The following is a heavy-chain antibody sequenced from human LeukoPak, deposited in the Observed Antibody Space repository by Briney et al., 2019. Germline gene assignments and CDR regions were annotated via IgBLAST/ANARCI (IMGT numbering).Heavy chain of an antibody. CDR2: ISYDGSNK. CDR1: GFTFSSYA. D-gene: IGHD2-8*01. Sequence: PGGSLRLSCAASGFTFSSYAMHWVRQAPGKGLEWVAVISYDGSNKYYADSVKGRFTISRDNSKNTLYLQMNSLRAEDTAVYYCAREYDCTNGVCYSSDAFDIWGQGTMVTVSS. J-gene: IGHJ3*02. CDR3: AREYDCTNGVCYSSDAFDI. V-gene: IGHV3-30-3*01.